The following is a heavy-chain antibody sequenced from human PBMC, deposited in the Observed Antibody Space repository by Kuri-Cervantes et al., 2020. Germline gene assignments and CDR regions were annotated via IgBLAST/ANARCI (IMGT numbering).Heavy chain of an antibody. CDR2: ISWNSGAI. CDR3: AKVLSGYGYYYYAMDV. V-gene: IGHV3-9*01. CDR1: GFTFDDYA. J-gene: IGHJ6*02. D-gene: IGHD3-22*01. Sequence: GGSLRLSCAASGFTFDDYAIHWVRQTPGKGLEWVSGISWNSGAIGYADSVKGRFTISRDNAKNSLYLQMNSLRAEDTALYYCAKVLSGYGYYYYAMDVWGQGTTVTDSS.